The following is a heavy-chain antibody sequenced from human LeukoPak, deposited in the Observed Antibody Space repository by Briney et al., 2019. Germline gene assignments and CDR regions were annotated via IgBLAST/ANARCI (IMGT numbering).Heavy chain of an antibody. J-gene: IGHJ3*02. CDR1: GFTFSNAW. Sequence: GGSLRLSCAASGFTFSNAWMSWVRQAPGKGLEWVGRIKSKTDGGTTDYAAPVKGRFTISRDNSKNTLYLQMNSLRAEDTAVYYCARGLSMIVVVIFGGAAFDIWGQGTMVTVSS. CDR2: IKSKTDGGTT. V-gene: IGHV3-15*01. D-gene: IGHD3-22*01. CDR3: ARGLSMIVVVIFGGAAFDI.